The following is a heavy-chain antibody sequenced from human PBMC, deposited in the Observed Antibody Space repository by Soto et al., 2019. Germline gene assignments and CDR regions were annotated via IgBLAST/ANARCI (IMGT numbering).Heavy chain of an antibody. D-gene: IGHD6-19*01. J-gene: IGHJ1*01. CDR2: ISSSGSTI. CDR1: GFTFNLYS. V-gene: IGHV3-48*02. Sequence: VQLVESGGGLVQPGGSLRLSCEASGFTFNLYSMNWVRQAPGKGLEWVSYISSSGSTIHYADSVKGRLTISRDNARNSLYLQMNSLRDEDTAIYYCARGDFLSSGWSAEYFQHWGQGTLVTVSS. CDR3: ARGDFLSSGWSAEYFQH.